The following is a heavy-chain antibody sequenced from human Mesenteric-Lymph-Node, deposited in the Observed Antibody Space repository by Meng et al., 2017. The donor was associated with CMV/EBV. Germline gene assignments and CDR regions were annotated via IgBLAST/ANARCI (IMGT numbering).Heavy chain of an antibody. CDR2: IYHTRSV. CDR1: GGSVNSENW. J-gene: IGHJ5*02. Sequence: VSGGSVNSENWWSWVRQSPGKGLEWIGEIYHTRSVNLNPSLKSRVTVSLDKSNNQFSLNLTSVTAADTAVYYCASHNWDYVGNWFDPWGQGTLVTVSS. CDR3: ASHNWDYVGNWFDP. V-gene: IGHV4-4*02. D-gene: IGHD1-7*01.